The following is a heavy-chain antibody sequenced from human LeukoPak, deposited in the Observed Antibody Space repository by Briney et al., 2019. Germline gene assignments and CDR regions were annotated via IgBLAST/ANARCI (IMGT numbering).Heavy chain of an antibody. CDR3: ARDRAGYCSSTSCHRIDY. Sequence: PGGSLRLSCAASGFTFSSYSMTWVRQAPGKGLEWVANIKQDGSEKYYVDSVKGRFTISRDNAKNSLYLQMNSLRAEDTAVYYCARDRAGYCSSTSCHRIDYWGQGTLVTVSS. D-gene: IGHD2-2*01. CDR1: GFTFSSYS. V-gene: IGHV3-7*01. CDR2: IKQDGSEK. J-gene: IGHJ4*02.